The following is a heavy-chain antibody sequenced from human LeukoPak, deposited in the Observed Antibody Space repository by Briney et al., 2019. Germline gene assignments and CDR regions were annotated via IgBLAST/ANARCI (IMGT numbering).Heavy chain of an antibody. J-gene: IGHJ4*02. Sequence: QSGGSLRLSCAASGLTFSSYGMHWVRQAPGKGLEWVAVIWYDGSNKYYADSVKGRFTISRDNSKNTLYLQMNSLRAEDTAVYYCARGEDPVYYYDSSGYYQYWGQGTLVTVSS. V-gene: IGHV3-33*08. D-gene: IGHD3-22*01. CDR3: ARGEDPVYYYDSSGYYQY. CDR1: GLTFSSYG. CDR2: IWYDGSNK.